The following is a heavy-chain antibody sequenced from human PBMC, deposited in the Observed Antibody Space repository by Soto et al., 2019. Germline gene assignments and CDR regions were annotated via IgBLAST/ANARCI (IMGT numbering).Heavy chain of an antibody. CDR1: GFTFDDYA. V-gene: IGHV3-9*01. CDR3: AKDTSYYYYGMDV. J-gene: IGHJ6*02. CDR2: ISWNSGSI. Sequence: EVQLVESGGGLVQPGRSLRLSCAASGFTFDDYAMHWVRQAPGKGLEWVSGISWNSGSIGYADSVKGRFTISRDNAKKSLYLQMNSLRAEDTALYYCAKDTSYYYYGMDVWGQGTTVTVSS.